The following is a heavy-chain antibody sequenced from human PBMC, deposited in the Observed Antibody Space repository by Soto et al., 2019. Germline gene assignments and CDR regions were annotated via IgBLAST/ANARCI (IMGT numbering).Heavy chain of an antibody. Sequence: SETLSLTFAVYGGSFSGYYWNWIRQPPGKGLEWIGKINHAGSTNYNPSLKSRLSISVDTSKNQVSLKLTSLTAADTAVYFCARAYDYRDPRDAFDTRGQGTLVTVSS. CDR2: INHAGST. D-gene: IGHD4-17*01. CDR1: GGSFSGYY. J-gene: IGHJ3*02. CDR3: ARAYDYRDPRDAFDT. V-gene: IGHV4-34*01.